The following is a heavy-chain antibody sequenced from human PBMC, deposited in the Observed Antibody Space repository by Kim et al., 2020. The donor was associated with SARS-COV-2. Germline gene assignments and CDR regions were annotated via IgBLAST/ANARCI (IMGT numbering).Heavy chain of an antibody. Sequence: ASVKVSCKASGYTFTSYGISWVRQAPGQGLEWMGWISAYNGNTNYAQKLQGRVTMTTDTSTSTAYMELRSLRSDDTAVYYCARVPPYSSSWYILYSDVWGQGTTVTVSS. J-gene: IGHJ6*02. CDR1: GYTFTSYG. CDR3: ARVPPYSSSWYILYSDV. CDR2: ISAYNGNT. D-gene: IGHD6-13*01. V-gene: IGHV1-18*01.